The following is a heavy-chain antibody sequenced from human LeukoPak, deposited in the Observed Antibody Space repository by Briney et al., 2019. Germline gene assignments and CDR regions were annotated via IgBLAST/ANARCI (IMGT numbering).Heavy chain of an antibody. CDR2: IWYDGSNK. CDR1: GFTFSSYG. Sequence: PGRSLRLSCAASGFTFSSYGMHWVRQAPGKGLEWVAVIWYDGSNKYYADSVKGRFTISRDNSKNTLYLQMKSLRAEDTAVYYCASTSGWYEPIDYWGQGTLVTVSS. V-gene: IGHV3-33*01. CDR3: ASTSGWYEPIDY. J-gene: IGHJ4*02. D-gene: IGHD6-19*01.